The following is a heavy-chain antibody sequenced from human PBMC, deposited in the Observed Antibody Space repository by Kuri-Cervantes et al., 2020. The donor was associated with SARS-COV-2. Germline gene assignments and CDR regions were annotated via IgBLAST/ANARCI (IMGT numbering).Heavy chain of an antibody. CDR1: GFSVSSNS. CDR3: ARSDSRGWFDP. CDR2: IYNGGDT. J-gene: IGHJ5*02. Sequence: GESLKISCAASGFSVSSNSMSWVRQAPGKGLEWVSAIYNGGDTYYADSVKGRFTISRDNFKNTLYFQMNSLRTEDTAVYYCARSDSRGWFDPWGQGTLVTAPQ. D-gene: IGHD3-22*01. V-gene: IGHV3-53*01.